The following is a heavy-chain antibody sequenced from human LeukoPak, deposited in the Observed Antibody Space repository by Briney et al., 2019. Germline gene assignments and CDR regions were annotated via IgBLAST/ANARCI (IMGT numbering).Heavy chain of an antibody. Sequence: GGSLRLSCAASGFTFSSYGMSWVRQAPGKGLEWVSAISGSGGSTYYADSVKGRFTISRDNSKNTLYLQMNSLRVEDTAVYYCAKTVLPWFGESPWDVWGKGTTVTVSS. J-gene: IGHJ6*04. CDR3: AKTVLPWFGESPWDV. CDR1: GFTFSSYG. D-gene: IGHD3-10*01. CDR2: ISGSGGST. V-gene: IGHV3-23*01.